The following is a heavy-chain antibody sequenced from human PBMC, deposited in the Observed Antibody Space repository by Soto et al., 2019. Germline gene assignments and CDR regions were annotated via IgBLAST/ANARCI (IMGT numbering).Heavy chain of an antibody. J-gene: IGHJ5*02. CDR1: GFTFSSYW. Sequence: EVQLVESGGGLVQPGGSLRLSCAASGFTFSSYWMTWVRQAPGKGLEWVANIKQDGSEKYYVDSVKGRFTISRDNAKNSLYLQMNRLRVEDTAVYYCATRGAGGSSTKNWFDPWGQGILVTVSS. CDR3: ATRGAGGSSTKNWFDP. CDR2: IKQDGSEK. D-gene: IGHD6-6*01. V-gene: IGHV3-7*01.